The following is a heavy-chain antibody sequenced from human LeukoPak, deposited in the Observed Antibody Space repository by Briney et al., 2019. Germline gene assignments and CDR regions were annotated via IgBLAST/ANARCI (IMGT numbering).Heavy chain of an antibody. CDR3: ARVRMVGATFYYYYYGMDV. CDR1: GYTFTSYG. V-gene: IGHV1-18*01. J-gene: IGHJ6*02. D-gene: IGHD1-26*01. CDR2: ISAYNGNT. Sequence: ASVTVSCKASGYTFTSYGISWVRQAPGQGLEWMGWISAYNGNTNYAQKLQGRVTMTTDTSTSTAYMELRSLRSDDTAVYYCARVRMVGATFYYYYYGMDVWGQGTTVTVSS.